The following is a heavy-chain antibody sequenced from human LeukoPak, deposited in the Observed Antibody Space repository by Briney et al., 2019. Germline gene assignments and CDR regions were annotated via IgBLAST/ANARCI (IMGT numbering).Heavy chain of an antibody. CDR3: AGGAVEGGSRYYFDY. V-gene: IGHV4-59*08. Sequence: SETLSLTCTVSGGSISSYYWSWIRQPPGKGLEWIGYIYYSGSTNYNPSLKSRVTISVDTSKNQFSLKLSSVTAADTAVYYCAGGAVEGGSRYYFDYWGQGTLVTVSS. J-gene: IGHJ4*02. CDR2: IYYSGST. CDR1: GGSISSYY. D-gene: IGHD1-26*01.